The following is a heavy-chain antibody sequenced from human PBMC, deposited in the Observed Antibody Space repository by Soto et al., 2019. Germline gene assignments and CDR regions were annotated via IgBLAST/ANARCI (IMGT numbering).Heavy chain of an antibody. Sequence: EVQLVESGGGLVQPGGSLRLSCAASGFTFSTYWMHWVRQAPGKGLVWVSRLDNDGTNTRYADSVKGRFTVSRDNGKNTVYLQMDSLGAEDTAVYYCARDGGTYFDYWGQGTLVTVSS. CDR1: GFTFSTYW. CDR3: ARDGGTYFDY. D-gene: IGHD3-16*01. V-gene: IGHV3-74*01. J-gene: IGHJ4*02. CDR2: LDNDGTNT.